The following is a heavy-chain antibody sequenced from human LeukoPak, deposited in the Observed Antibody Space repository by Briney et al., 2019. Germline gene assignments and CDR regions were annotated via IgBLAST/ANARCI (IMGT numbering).Heavy chain of an antibody. Sequence: SETLSLTCAVYGGSFSGYYWSWIRQPPGKGLEWIGEINHSGSTNYNPSLKSRVTISVDTSKNQFSLKLSSVTAADTAVYYCARERVGSGGSAGAFDIWGQGTMVTVSS. CDR2: INHSGST. V-gene: IGHV4-34*01. D-gene: IGHD2-15*01. CDR3: ARERVGSGGSAGAFDI. CDR1: GGSFSGYY. J-gene: IGHJ3*02.